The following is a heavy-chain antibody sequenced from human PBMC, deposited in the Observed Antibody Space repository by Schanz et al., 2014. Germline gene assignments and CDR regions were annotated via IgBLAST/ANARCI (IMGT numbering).Heavy chain of an antibody. J-gene: IGHJ4*02. CDR2: FDAHDGRA. CDR3: AKTLGPGGTQTFGN. D-gene: IGHD2-8*02. CDR1: GLTFTSAW. V-gene: IGHV3-23*04. Sequence: EVQLVESGGGLVKPGGSLRLSCATSGLTFTSAWMSWVRQAPGKGLEWVSGFDAHDGRAYYADSAKGRFTISRDNSKSTLEVEMNSRRVEDTAVEYCAKTLGPGGTQTFGNWGRGTLVTVSS.